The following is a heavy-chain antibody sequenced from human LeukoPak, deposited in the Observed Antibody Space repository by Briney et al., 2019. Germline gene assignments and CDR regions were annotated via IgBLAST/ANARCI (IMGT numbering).Heavy chain of an antibody. CDR2: INYSGTT. V-gene: IGHV4-39*01. Sequence: SETLSLTCTVSGGAISNDNYYWGWIRQPPGKGLEWIASINYSGTTYYNPSLNSRVSISVDTSKTQLSLRLSSVTAADTAVYYCARLSDYWGQGILVTVSS. CDR1: GGAISNDNYY. J-gene: IGHJ4*02. CDR3: ARLSDY.